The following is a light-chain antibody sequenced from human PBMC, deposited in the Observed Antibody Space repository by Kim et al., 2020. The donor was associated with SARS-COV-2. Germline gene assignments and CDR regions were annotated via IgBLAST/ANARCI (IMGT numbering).Light chain of an antibody. CDR3: QLHGSSGFT. V-gene: IGKV3-20*01. Sequence: SPGERATLSCRASQSVSSSYLAWYQQKVGQAPRLLIYGASSRATGIPDRFSGSGSGTDFTLTISRLEPEDFAVYYCQLHGSSGFTFGPGTKVDIK. CDR1: QSVSSSY. CDR2: GAS. J-gene: IGKJ3*01.